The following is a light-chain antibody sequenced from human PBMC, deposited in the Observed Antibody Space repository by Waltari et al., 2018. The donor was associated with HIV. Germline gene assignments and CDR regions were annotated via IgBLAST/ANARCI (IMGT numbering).Light chain of an antibody. J-gene: IGLJ2*01. CDR3: SSYISSSTLL. Sequence: QSALTQPASVSGSPGHSITISCTGTSSDVGGYNYVSWYQQHPGKAPKLMIYEVSNRPSGVSNRFSGSKSGNTASLTISGLQAEDEADYYCSSYISSSTLLFGGGTKLTVL. CDR2: EVS. V-gene: IGLV2-14*01. CDR1: SSDVGGYNY.